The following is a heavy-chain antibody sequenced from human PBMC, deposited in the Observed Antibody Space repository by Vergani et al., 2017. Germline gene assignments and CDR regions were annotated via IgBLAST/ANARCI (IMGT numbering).Heavy chain of an antibody. D-gene: IGHD2-21*02. CDR2: IWYDGSNK. Sequence: VQLVESGGGLVKPGGSLRLSCAASGFTFSSYGMHWVRQAPGKGLEWVAVIWYDGSNKYYADSVKGRFTISRDNSKNTLYLQMNSLRAEDTAVYYCAKARHIVVVTAPFDYWGQGTLVTVSS. CDR3: AKARHIVVVTAPFDY. J-gene: IGHJ4*02. CDR1: GFTFSSYG. V-gene: IGHV3-33*06.